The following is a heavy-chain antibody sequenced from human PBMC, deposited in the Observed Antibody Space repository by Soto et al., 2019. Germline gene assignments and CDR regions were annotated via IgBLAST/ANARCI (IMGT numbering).Heavy chain of an antibody. Sequence: HVQLVQSGGELKKPGASVKVSCNTSGYTFNTYFITWVRQAPGQALEWMGWISPHNGNTNYAEKLQGRVTMTADTITKTAYMELRNLRIDDTAVYYCARDTGNSFDYWGQGTPVTVSS. V-gene: IGHV1-18*01. CDR1: GYTFNTYF. CDR2: ISPHNGNT. J-gene: IGHJ4*02. CDR3: ARDTGNSFDY.